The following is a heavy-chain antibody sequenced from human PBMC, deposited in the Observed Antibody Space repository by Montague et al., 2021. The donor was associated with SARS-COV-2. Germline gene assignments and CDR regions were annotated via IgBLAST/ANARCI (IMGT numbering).Heavy chain of an antibody. J-gene: IGHJ5*02. Sequence: TLSLTCTVSGGSISSDYYYWSWIRQHPGKGLEWIGYIYYSGSTYYNPSLKSRVTISVDTSKNQFSLKLNSVTAADTAVYYCAKIREQLVRRWLDPWGQGTLVTVSS. V-gene: IGHV4-31*03. CDR3: AKIREQLVRRWLDP. CDR2: IYYSGST. D-gene: IGHD6-13*01. CDR1: GGSISSDYYY.